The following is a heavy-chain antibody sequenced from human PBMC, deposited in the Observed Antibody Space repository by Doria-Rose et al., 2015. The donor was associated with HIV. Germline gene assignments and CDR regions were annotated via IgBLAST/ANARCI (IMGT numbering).Heavy chain of an antibody. CDR3: VKDMKYSSTLYYFHY. J-gene: IGHJ4*02. Sequence: QAPGKGLEWLSGISWNSAKIDYADSVKGRFTISRDNAKNSLHLQMNSLRVEDSALYYCVKDMKYSSTLYYFHYWGQGTLVTVSS. V-gene: IGHV3-9*01. D-gene: IGHD6-13*01. CDR2: ISWNSAKI.